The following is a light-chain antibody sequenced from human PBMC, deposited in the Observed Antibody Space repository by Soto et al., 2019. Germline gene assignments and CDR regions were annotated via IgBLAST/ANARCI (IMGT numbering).Light chain of an antibody. CDR3: SSYTSSSIVV. J-gene: IGLJ2*01. CDR1: SSDVGGYNY. CDR2: DVT. V-gene: IGLV2-14*03. Sequence: QSALTQPASVSGSPGQSITISCTGTSSDVGGYNYVSWYQHHPGKAPKLIVYDVTNRPSGVSNRFSGSKSGTTASLTISGRQAEDEADYYCSSYTSSSIVVFGGGTKLTVL.